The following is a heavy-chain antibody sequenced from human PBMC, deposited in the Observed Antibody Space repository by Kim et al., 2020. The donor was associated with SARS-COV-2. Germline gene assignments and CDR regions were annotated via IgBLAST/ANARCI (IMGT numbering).Heavy chain of an antibody. D-gene: IGHD3-22*01. V-gene: IGHV1-2*02. CDR1: GYTFTGYY. J-gene: IGHJ4*01. Sequence: ASVKVSCKASGYTFTGYYMHWVRQAPGQRLEWMGWINYNSGGTNYAQKFQGRVTMTRDTSISTAYMELSRLSSEARAVYSCSREPHLLNYYDSSGVFDYW. CDR2: INYNSGGT. CDR3: SREPHLLNYYDSSGVFDY.